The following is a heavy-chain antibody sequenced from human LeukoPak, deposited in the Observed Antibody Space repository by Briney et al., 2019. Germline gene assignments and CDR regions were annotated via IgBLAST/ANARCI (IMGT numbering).Heavy chain of an antibody. Sequence: SQTLSLTCVISGDSVSSVAWNWIRQSPSRGLEWLGRTYYNSKWNYDYGVSVRGRITISPDTSKNQFSLHLNSVTPEDTAVYYCARMTEYWHFDLWGRGALVTVAS. CDR2: TYYNSKWNY. V-gene: IGHV6-1*01. CDR1: GDSVSSVA. CDR3: ARMTEYWHFDL. J-gene: IGHJ2*01.